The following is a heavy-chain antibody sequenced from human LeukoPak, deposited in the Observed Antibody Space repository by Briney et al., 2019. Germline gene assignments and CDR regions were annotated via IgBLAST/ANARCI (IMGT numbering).Heavy chain of an antibody. J-gene: IGHJ4*02. CDR1: GGSFSGYY. V-gene: IGHV4-34*01. D-gene: IGHD4-17*01. CDR2: INHSGST. CDR3: ARDSDFGDYAYYFDY. Sequence: SETLSLTCAVYGGSFSGYYWSWIRQPPGKGLEWIWEINHSGSTYYNPSLKSRVTISVDTSKNQFSRQLTSVTAADTAVYYCARDSDFGDYAYYFDYWGQGTLVTVSS.